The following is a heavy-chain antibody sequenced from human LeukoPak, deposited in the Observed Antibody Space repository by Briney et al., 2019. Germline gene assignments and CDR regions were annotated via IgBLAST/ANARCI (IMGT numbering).Heavy chain of an antibody. CDR1: GFTFSSYA. CDR3: AKDSRSSGWYPAFDY. CDR2: ISYDGSNK. D-gene: IGHD6-19*01. Sequence: GGSLRLSCAASGFTFSSYAMHWVRQAPGKGLEWVAVISYDGSNKYYADSVKGRFTISRDNSKNTLYLQMNSLRAEDTAVYYCAKDSRSSGWYPAFDYWGQGTLVTVSS. J-gene: IGHJ4*02. V-gene: IGHV3-30-3*01.